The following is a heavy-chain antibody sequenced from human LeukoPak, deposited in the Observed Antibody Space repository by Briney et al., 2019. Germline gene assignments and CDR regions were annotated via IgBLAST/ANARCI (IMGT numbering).Heavy chain of an antibody. Sequence: GGSLRLSCAASGFTFSSYWMSWVRQAPGKGLEWVANIKQDGSEKYYVDSVKGRFTISRDNTKNSLYLQMSSLRAEDTAMYYCARGTYRHDYWGQGTLVTVSS. CDR3: ARGTYRHDY. CDR2: IKQDGSEK. J-gene: IGHJ4*02. CDR1: GFTFSSYW. V-gene: IGHV3-7*01.